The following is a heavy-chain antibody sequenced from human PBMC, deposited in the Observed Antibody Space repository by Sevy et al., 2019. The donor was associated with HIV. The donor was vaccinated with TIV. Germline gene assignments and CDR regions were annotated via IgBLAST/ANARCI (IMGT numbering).Heavy chain of an antibody. Sequence: GGSLRLSCAAPGFTFSSYGMNWVRQPPGKGLEWVSYIGSSSSTIYYAASVKGRFTISRDNAKSSLYLQMNSLRDEDTAVYYCARAWSGPYGMDVWGQGTTVTVSS. CDR3: ARAWSGPYGMDV. J-gene: IGHJ6*02. V-gene: IGHV3-48*02. D-gene: IGHD3-3*01. CDR1: GFTFSSYG. CDR2: IGSSSSTI.